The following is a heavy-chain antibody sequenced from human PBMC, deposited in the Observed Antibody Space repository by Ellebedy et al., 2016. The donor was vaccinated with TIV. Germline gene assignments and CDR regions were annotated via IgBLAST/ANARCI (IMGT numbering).Heavy chain of an antibody. V-gene: IGHV3-23*01. Sequence: GESLKISCAASGFTFNNYAMSWVRQAPGKGLEWVSYINSNGGTAYYTDSVKGRFTISRDNSKNTLFLQINSLRAEDTAVYYCAKIYGDRFDFWGQGTLVTVSS. J-gene: IGHJ4*02. D-gene: IGHD4-17*01. CDR2: INSNGGTA. CDR3: AKIYGDRFDF. CDR1: GFTFNNYA.